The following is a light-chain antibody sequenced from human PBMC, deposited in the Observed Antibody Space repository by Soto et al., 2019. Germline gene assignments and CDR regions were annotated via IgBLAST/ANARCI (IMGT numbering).Light chain of an antibody. Sequence: QSALTQPRSVSGSPGQSVTISCTGSSSDVGAYYYVSWYQQHPGKAPKVMIYGVSERPSGVPDRFSGSKSGNTASLTISGLHTEDEADYYCCSYGCSYNWVFGGGTKVTVL. CDR3: CSYGCSYNWV. J-gene: IGLJ3*02. CDR1: SSDVGAYYY. CDR2: GVS. V-gene: IGLV2-11*01.